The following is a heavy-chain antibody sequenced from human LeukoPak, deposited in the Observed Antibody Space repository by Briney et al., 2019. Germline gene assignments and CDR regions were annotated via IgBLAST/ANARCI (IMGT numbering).Heavy chain of an antibody. Sequence: PGGSLRLSCAAFGFTFSNGWMSWVRQAPGKGLEWVANIRQDGAEKYYVDSVKGRFTISRDNAKNSVYLEMNSLRVEDTAVYFCARAPYFESSGPLWGQGTLVTVSS. V-gene: IGHV3-7*01. D-gene: IGHD3-22*01. CDR1: GFTFSNGW. CDR3: ARAPYFESSGPL. CDR2: IRQDGAEK. J-gene: IGHJ4*02.